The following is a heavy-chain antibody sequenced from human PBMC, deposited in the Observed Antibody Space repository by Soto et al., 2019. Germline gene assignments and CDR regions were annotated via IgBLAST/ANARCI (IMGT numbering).Heavy chain of an antibody. CDR3: ARAPGDNNWSYSWFDT. V-gene: IGHV4-38-2*02. CDR1: IDTMSNAYF. D-gene: IGHD1-1*01. Sequence: SGTLDLSCTVSIDTMSNAYFWFSLQPTPGNGPEWIGSVFHTGNTYYTPSLQSRVTISMDTSKNQFSLKLTSVTAADTAIYYCARAPGDNNWSYSWFDTWGQGVLV. J-gene: IGHJ5*02. CDR2: VFHTGNT.